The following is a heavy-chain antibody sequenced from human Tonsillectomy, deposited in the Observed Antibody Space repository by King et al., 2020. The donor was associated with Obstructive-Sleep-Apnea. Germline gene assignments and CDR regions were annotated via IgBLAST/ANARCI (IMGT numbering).Heavy chain of an antibody. D-gene: IGHD3-9*01. J-gene: IGHJ4*02. V-gene: IGHV3-9*01. Sequence: AQLVQSGGGLVQPGRSLRLSCAVSGFSFDDYAMHWVRQAPGKGLEWVSGISWNSGSIGYAGSVKGRFTISRDNAKNSLYLQMNSLRAEDTALYYCAKDKGFNYDILTGYFDYWGQGTLVTVSS. CDR3: AKDKGFNYDILTGYFDY. CDR2: ISWNSGSI. CDR1: GFSFDDYA.